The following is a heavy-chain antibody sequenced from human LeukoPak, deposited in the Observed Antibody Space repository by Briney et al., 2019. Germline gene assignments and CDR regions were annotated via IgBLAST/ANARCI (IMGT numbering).Heavy chain of an antibody. J-gene: IGHJ4*02. CDR2: ISSSSSYI. V-gene: IGHV3-21*01. CDR1: GFTFSSYS. Sequence: GGSLRLSCAASGFTFSSYSMNWVRQAPGKGLEWVSSISSSSSYIYYADSVKGRFTISRDNAKNSLYLQMNSLRAEDTAVYYSARAVYCSSTSCYRGYFDYWGQGTLVTVSS. D-gene: IGHD2-2*01. CDR3: ARAVYCSSTSCYRGYFDY.